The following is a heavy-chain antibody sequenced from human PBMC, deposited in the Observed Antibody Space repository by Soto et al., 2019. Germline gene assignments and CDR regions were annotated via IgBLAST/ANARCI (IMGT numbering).Heavy chain of an antibody. J-gene: IGHJ6*02. D-gene: IGHD6-19*01. V-gene: IGHV3-33*01. CDR1: GFTFSSYG. CDR2: IWYDGSNK. Sequence: QVQLVESGGGVVQPGRSLRLSCAASGFTFSSYGMHWVRQAPGKGLEWVAVIWYDGSNKYYADSVKGRFTISRDNSKNTLYLQMNSLRAEDTAVYYCARDILPPWLVRRASYYYYYYGMDVWGQGTMVTVSS. CDR3: ARDILPPWLVRRASYYYYYYGMDV.